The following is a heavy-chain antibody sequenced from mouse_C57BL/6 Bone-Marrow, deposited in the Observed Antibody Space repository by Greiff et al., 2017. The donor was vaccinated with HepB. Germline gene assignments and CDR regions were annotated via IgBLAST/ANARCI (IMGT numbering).Heavy chain of an antibody. CDR3: AIYYDYDGGYFDY. Sequence: VQLQQSGAELVKPGASVKISCKASGYTFTDYYINWVKQRPGQGLEWIGKIGPGSGSTYYNEKFKGKATLTADKSSSTAYMQLSSLTSEDSAVYFCAIYYDYDGGYFDYWGQGTTLTVSS. J-gene: IGHJ2*01. D-gene: IGHD2-4*01. CDR2: IGPGSGST. CDR1: GYTFTDYY. V-gene: IGHV1-77*01.